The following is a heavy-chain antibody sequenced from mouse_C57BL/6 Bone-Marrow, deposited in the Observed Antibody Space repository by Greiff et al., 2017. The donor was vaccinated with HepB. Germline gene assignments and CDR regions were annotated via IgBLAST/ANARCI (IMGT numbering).Heavy chain of an antibody. D-gene: IGHD2-5*01. CDR3: ALSSYSNYGFAY. Sequence: QVQLQQSGAELARPGASVKLSCKASGYTFTSYGISWVKQRTGQGLEWIGEIYHRSGNTYYNEKFKGKATLTADKSSSTAYMELRSLTSEDSAVYFCALSSYSNYGFAYWGQGTLVTVSA. CDR1: GYTFTSYG. J-gene: IGHJ3*01. CDR2: IYHRSGNT. V-gene: IGHV1-81*01.